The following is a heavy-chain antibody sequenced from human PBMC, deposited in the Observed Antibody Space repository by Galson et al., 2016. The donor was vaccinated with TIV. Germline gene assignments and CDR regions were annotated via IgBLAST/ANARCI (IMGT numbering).Heavy chain of an antibody. CDR2: ISGRGGIT. Sequence: SLRLSCAASGFTFSNYAMHRVRQAPGKGLEWVSGISGRGGITYFADSVKGRFTISRDTSRDTLYLQMNSLSAEDTAVYYCARLGQFDYWGQGTLVTVSS. CDR3: ARLGQFDY. J-gene: IGHJ4*02. CDR1: GFTFSNYA. V-gene: IGHV3-23*01.